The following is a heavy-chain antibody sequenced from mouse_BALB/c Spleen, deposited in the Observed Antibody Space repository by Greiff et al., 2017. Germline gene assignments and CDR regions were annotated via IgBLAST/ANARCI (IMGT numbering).Heavy chain of an antibody. Sequence: VQLQQSGAELVGPGVSVKISCKGSGYTFTDYAMHWVKQSHAKSLEWIGVISTYYGDASYNQKFKGKATMTVDKSSSTAYMELARLTSEDSAIYYCARGGGNYYFDYWGQGTTLTVSS. CDR3: ARGGGNYYFDY. D-gene: IGHD2-1*01. CDR1: GYTFTDYA. CDR2: ISTYYGDA. J-gene: IGHJ2*01. V-gene: IGHV1S137*01.